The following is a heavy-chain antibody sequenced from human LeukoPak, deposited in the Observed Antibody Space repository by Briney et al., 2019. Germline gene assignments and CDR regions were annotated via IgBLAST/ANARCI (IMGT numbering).Heavy chain of an antibody. V-gene: IGHV3-74*01. CDR1: GFTFSSYW. Sequence: WGSLRLFCAASGFTFSSYWMHWGRQAPGKGLVWVSRINSHGSSTTYADPVEGRFTISRDNAENTLYLQMNSLRAEDTAVYYCARERLLPFDYWGQGTLVTVSS. CDR3: ARERLLPFDY. CDR2: INSHGSST. D-gene: IGHD2-15*01. J-gene: IGHJ4*02.